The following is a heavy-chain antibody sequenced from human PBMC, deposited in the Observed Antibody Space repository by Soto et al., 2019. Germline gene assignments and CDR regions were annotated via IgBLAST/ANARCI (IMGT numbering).Heavy chain of an antibody. D-gene: IGHD3-10*01. V-gene: IGHV1-3*01. CDR3: ARDMGFGLSDY. CDR1: GYTFTSYA. CDR2: INAGNGNT. Sequence: ASVKGSCKASGYTFTSYAMHWVRQAPGQRLEWMGWINAGNGNTKYSQKFQGRVTITRDTSASTAYMELSSLRSEDTAVYYCARDMGFGLSDYWGQGTLVTVSS. J-gene: IGHJ4*02.